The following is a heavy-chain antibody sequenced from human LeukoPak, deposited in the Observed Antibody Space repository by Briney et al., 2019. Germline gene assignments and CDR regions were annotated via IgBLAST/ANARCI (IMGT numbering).Heavy chain of an antibody. CDR3: ARDRVGAVLHDAFDI. Sequence: GASVKVSCKASGYTFTSYGISWVRQAPGQGLEWMGWISAYNGNTNYAQKLQGRVTMTTDTSTSTAYMELRSLRSDDTAVYFCARDRVGAVLHDAFDIWGQGTMVTVSS. CDR2: ISAYNGNT. CDR1: GYTFTSYG. J-gene: IGHJ3*02. V-gene: IGHV1-18*01. D-gene: IGHD1-26*01.